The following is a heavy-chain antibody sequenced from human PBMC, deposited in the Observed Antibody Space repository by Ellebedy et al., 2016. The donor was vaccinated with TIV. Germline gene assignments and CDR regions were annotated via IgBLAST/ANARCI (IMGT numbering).Heavy chain of an antibody. Sequence: GGSLRLSCAASGFTFSNAWMNWVRQAPGRGLAWVSSISTSSSYIYYADSVKGRFTISRDNAKNSLYLQMNSLRAEDTAVYYCARDLGVSGTFYLLVYWGQGTLDTVSS. CDR1: GFTFSNAW. CDR2: ISTSSSYI. J-gene: IGHJ4*02. V-gene: IGHV3-21*01. CDR3: ARDLGVSGTFYLLVY. D-gene: IGHD1-26*01.